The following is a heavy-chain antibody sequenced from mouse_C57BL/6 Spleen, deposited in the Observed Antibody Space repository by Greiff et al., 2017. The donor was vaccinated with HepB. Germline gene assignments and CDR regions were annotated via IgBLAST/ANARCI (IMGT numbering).Heavy chain of an antibody. CDR1: GYTFTDYN. J-gene: IGHJ2*01. CDR2: INPNNGGT. V-gene: IGHV1-18*01. D-gene: IGHD1-1*01. CDR3: ARWEFYYYGSSYEGGYFDY. Sequence: VQLQQSGPELVKPGASVKIPCKASGYTFTDYNMDWVKQSHGKSLEWIGDINPNNGGTIYNQKFKGKATLTVDKSSSTAYMELRSLTSEDTAVYYCARWEFYYYGSSYEGGYFDYWGQGTTLTVSS.